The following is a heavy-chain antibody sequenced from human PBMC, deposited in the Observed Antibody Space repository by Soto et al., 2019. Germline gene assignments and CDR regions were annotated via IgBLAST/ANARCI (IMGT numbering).Heavy chain of an antibody. D-gene: IGHD3-22*01. V-gene: IGHV4-30-4*01. CDR3: ARDPIFYYASSGYGGSYFDY. J-gene: IGHJ4*02. Sequence: SETLSLTCAVSGASVTSDDYYWSWIRQPPGKGLEWIGYIYHSGSTYYNPSLKSRVSISIDTSQNQFSLKLTSLTAADTAVYYCARDPIFYYASSGYGGSYFDYWDQGSRVTVSS. CDR2: IYHSGST. CDR1: GASVTSDDYY.